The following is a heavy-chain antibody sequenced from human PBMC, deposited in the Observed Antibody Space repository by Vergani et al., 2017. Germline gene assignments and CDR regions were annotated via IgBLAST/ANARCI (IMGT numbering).Heavy chain of an antibody. CDR3: ARLDAAAGTDY. Sequence: QVQLVQSGAEVKKPGASVKVSCKASGYTFTSYYMHWVRQAPGRGLEWMGIINPSGGSTSYAQKFQGRVTMTRDTSTSTVYMELSSLRSEDTAVYYCARLDAAAGTDYWGQGTLVTVSS. CDR2: INPSGGST. D-gene: IGHD6-13*01. CDR1: GYTFTSYY. V-gene: IGHV1-46*03. J-gene: IGHJ4*02.